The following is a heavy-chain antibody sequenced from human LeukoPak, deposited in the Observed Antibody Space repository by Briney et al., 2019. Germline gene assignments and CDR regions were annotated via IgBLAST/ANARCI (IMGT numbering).Heavy chain of an antibody. CDR1: GGSIFSDY. D-gene: IGHD3-22*01. J-gene: IGHJ2*01. V-gene: IGHV4-4*08. CDR2: IYSNGIT. Sequence: TPSETLSLTCTVSGGSIFSDYWNWIRQSPGKGLEWIGFIYSNGITTYNPSLRGRSSISIATSRNQFSLRLTSVTAADTAIYYCARRAYYDSSGYHPTAGYFDLWGRGTLVSVSS. CDR3: ARRAYYDSSGYHPTAGYFDL.